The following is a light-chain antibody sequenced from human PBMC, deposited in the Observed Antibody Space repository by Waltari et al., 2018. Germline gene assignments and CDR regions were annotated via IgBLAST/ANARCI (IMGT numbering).Light chain of an antibody. CDR3: QQYYSTPFT. CDR2: WAS. Sequence: DILMTQSHDSLDGSLGERATNNRQISHSVLYSSNNKNYLAWYQQKPGQPPKLLIYWASTRESGVPDRFSGSGSGTDFTLTISSLQAEDVAVYYCQQYYSTPFTFGPGTKVDIK. V-gene: IGKV4-1*01. J-gene: IGKJ3*01. CDR1: HSVLYSSNNKNY.